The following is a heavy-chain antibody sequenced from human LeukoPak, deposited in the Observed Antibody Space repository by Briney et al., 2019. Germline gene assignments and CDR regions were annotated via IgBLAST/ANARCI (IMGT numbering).Heavy chain of an antibody. J-gene: IGHJ4*02. D-gene: IGHD2-2*01. V-gene: IGHV3-23*01. CDR3: AKELYCSSTSCYAGHFDY. Sequence: GGSLRLSCAASGFTFSSYAMSWVRQAPGKGLEWVSAISGSGGSTYYADSVKGRFTTSRDNSKNTLYLQMNSLRAEDTAVYYCAKELYCSSTSCYAGHFDYWGQGTLVTVSS. CDR1: GFTFSSYA. CDR2: ISGSGGST.